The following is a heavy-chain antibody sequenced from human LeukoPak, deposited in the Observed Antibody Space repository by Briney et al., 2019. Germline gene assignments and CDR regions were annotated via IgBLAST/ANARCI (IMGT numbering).Heavy chain of an antibody. CDR3: ARAREMATIKSDY. J-gene: IGHJ4*02. Sequence: ASVKVSCKASGGTFSSYTISWVRQAPGQGLEWMGRIIPILGIANYAQKFQGRVTITADKSTSTAYMELSSLRSEDTAVYYCARAREMATIKSDYWGQGTLVTVSS. CDR1: GGTFSSYT. D-gene: IGHD5-24*01. CDR2: IIPILGIA. V-gene: IGHV1-69*02.